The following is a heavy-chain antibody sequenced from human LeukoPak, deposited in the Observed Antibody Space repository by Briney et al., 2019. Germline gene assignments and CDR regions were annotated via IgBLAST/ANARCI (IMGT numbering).Heavy chain of an antibody. CDR2: ISASGGST. CDR1: GFTFSDYY. V-gene: IGHV3-23*01. CDR3: AKWLVSSSWYYYYGMDV. D-gene: IGHD6-13*01. J-gene: IGHJ6*02. Sequence: GGSLRLSCAASGFTFSDYYMSWIRQAPEKGLEWVSGISASGGSTYYADSVKGRFTISRDNSKNTLYLQVNSLRAEDTAVYYCAKWLVSSSWYYYYGMDVWGQGTTVTVSS.